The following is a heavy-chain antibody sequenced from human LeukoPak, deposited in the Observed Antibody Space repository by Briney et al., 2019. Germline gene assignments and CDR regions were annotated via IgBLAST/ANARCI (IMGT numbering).Heavy chain of an antibody. V-gene: IGHV4-30-2*01. D-gene: IGHD4-23*01. CDR2: IYRSGST. CDR1: GGSISSGGYS. CDR3: ARQGGNWRGLFDY. Sequence: TLSLTCAVSGGSISSGGYSWSWIRQPPGKGLEWIGYIYRSGSTYYNPSLKSRVTISVDRSKNQISLKLSSVTAADTAVYYCARQGGNWRGLFDYWGQGTLVTVSS. J-gene: IGHJ4*02.